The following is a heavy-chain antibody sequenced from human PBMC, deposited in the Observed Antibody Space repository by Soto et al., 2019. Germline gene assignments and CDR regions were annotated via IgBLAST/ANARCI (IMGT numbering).Heavy chain of an antibody. CDR3: AREGESPIKYGMDV. Sequence: PSETLSLTCTVSGGSISSGDYYWSWIRQPPGKGLEWIGYIYYSGSTYYNPSLKSRVTISVDTSKNQFSLKLSSVTAADTAVYYCAREGESPIKYGMDVWGQGTKVTVSS. D-gene: IGHD3-10*01. V-gene: IGHV4-30-4*01. CDR1: GGSISSGDYY. J-gene: IGHJ6*02. CDR2: IYYSGST.